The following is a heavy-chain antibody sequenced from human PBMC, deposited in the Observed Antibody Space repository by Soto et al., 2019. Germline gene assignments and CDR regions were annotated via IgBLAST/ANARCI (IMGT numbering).Heavy chain of an antibody. CDR3: AKSLIVGATGGIDY. Sequence: RLSCAASGFTFSSYGMHWVRQAPGKGLEWVAVISYDGSNKYYADSVKGRFTISRDNSKNTLYLQMNSLRAEDTAVYYCAKSLIVGATGGIDYWGQGTLVTVSS. CDR2: ISYDGSNK. D-gene: IGHD1-26*01. J-gene: IGHJ4*02. V-gene: IGHV3-30*18. CDR1: GFTFSSYG.